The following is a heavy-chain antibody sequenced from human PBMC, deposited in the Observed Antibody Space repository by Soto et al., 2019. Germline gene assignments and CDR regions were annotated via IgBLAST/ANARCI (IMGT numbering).Heavy chain of an antibody. Sequence: QVQLVESGGGVVQPGRSLRLSCAASGFTFSSYAMHWVRQAPGKGLEWVAVISYDGSNKYYADSVKGRFTISRDNSKNTLYLQINSLRAEGTAVYYCASSTTAMGPYYFDYWGQGTLVTVSS. CDR1: GFTFSSYA. CDR2: ISYDGSNK. D-gene: IGHD5-18*01. V-gene: IGHV3-30-3*01. J-gene: IGHJ4*02. CDR3: ASSTTAMGPYYFDY.